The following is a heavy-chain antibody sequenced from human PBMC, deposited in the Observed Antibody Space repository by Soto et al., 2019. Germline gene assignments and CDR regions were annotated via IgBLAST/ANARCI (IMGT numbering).Heavy chain of an antibody. CDR3: AKSDYGDYVREYGMDV. CDR2: ISGSGGST. Sequence: EVQLLESGGGLVQPGGSLRLSCAASGFTFSSYAMSWVRQAPGKGLEWVSAISGSGGSTYYADSVKGRFTISRDNSKNTLYLQMNSLRAEDTAVYYCAKSDYGDYVREYGMDVWGQGTTVTVSS. CDR1: GFTFSSYA. J-gene: IGHJ6*02. D-gene: IGHD4-17*01. V-gene: IGHV3-23*01.